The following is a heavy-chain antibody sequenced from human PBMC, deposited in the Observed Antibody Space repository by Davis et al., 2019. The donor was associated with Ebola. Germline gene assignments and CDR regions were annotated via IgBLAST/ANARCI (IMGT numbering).Heavy chain of an antibody. D-gene: IGHD6-19*01. CDR3: ARDVGGAAGTDY. CDR1: GGTFSSYT. V-gene: IGHV1-69*04. CDR2: IIPILGIA. J-gene: IGHJ4*02. Sequence: SVKVSCKASGGTFSSYTISWVRQAPGQGLEWMGRIIPILGIANSAQKFQGRVTITADKSTSTAYMELSSLRSEDTAVYYCARDVGGAAGTDYWGQGTLVTVSS.